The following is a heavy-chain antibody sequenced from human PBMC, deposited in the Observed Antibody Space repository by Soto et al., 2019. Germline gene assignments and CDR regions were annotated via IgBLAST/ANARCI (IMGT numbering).Heavy chain of an antibody. CDR2: ISTTSTYI. CDR1: GFTFSTYS. D-gene: IGHD6-6*01. J-gene: IGHJ4*02. Sequence: EVQLVESGGGLVKPGGSLRLSCAASGFTFSTYSMNWVRQAPGKGLEWVSSISTTSTYIYYADSVKGRFTISRDNAKNSLYLQMNSLRAEDAAVYYCAAEYRSSSPTALDYWGQGTLVTVSS. CDR3: AAEYRSSSPTALDY. V-gene: IGHV3-21*01.